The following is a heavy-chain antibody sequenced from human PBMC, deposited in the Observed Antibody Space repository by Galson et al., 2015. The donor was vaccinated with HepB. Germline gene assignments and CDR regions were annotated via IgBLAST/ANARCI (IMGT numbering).Heavy chain of an antibody. Sequence: SLRLSCAASGFTFSGYAMHWVRQAPGKGLEWVAIISYDGSNKYYADSVKGRFTISRDNSKNTLYLQMNSLRVEDTAVYYCARDDYWGQGTLVTVSS. J-gene: IGHJ4*02. V-gene: IGHV3-30-3*01. CDR3: ARDDY. CDR1: GFTFSGYA. CDR2: ISYDGSNK.